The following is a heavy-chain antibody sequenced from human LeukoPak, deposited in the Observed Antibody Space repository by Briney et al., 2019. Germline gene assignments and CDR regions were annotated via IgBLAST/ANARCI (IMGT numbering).Heavy chain of an antibody. J-gene: IGHJ3*02. D-gene: IGHD2-2*01. Sequence: SVKVSCKASGCTFSSYALRWVRQAPGQGLEWMGGIIPIFGTANYAQKFQGRVTVTADESTSTAYMELSSLRSEDTAVYYCSSANIEVVPAASRVDFDIWGQGTMVTVSS. V-gene: IGHV1-69*01. CDR3: SSANIEVVPAASRVDFDI. CDR1: GCTFSSYA. CDR2: IIPIFGTA.